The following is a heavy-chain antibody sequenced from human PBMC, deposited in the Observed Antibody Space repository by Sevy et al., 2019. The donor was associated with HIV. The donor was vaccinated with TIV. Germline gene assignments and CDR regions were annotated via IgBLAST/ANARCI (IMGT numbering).Heavy chain of an antibody. J-gene: IGHJ2*01. CDR3: ARASRVTLILIVRIGWHFDL. CDR2: IKQDGSEK. D-gene: IGHD3-22*01. CDR1: GFTFSSYW. V-gene: IGHV3-7*03. Sequence: GGSLRLSCAASGFTFSSYWMSWVRQAPGKGLEWVANIKQDGSEKYYVVSVKGRFTISRDNAKNSLYLQMNSLRGEDTAVYYCARASRVTLILIVRIGWHFDLWGRGTLVTVSS.